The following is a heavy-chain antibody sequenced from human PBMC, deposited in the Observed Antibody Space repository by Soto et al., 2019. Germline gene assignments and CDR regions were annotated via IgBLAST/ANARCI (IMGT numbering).Heavy chain of an antibody. V-gene: IGHV3-48*03. CDR1: GFTFTNYE. D-gene: IGHD2-2*01. CDR3: ARLHCSSTNCSYNYYYGMDV. CDR2: ITSSGSPM. J-gene: IGHJ6*02. Sequence: PGGSLRLSVGVSGFTFTNYEMNWIRQATWKGLEWVAYITSSGSPMYYADSVKGRFTIYRDNVRNSLYLQMNSLRAEDMAVYYCARLHCSSTNCSYNYYYGMDVWGQGTTVTVSS.